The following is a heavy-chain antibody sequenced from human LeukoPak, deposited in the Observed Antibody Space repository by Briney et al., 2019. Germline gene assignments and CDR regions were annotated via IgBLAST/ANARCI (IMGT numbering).Heavy chain of an antibody. D-gene: IGHD2-15*01. V-gene: IGHV1-69*13. CDR3: ARFRSSCSGGSCYPSHGMDV. CDR2: IIPIFGTA. CDR1: GYSFTNYG. Sequence: SVKVSCKASGYSFTNYGISWVRQAPGQGLEWMGGIIPIFGTANYAQKFQGRVTITADESTSTAYMELSSLRSEDTAVYYCARFRSSCSGGSCYPSHGMDVWGQGTTVTVSS. J-gene: IGHJ6*02.